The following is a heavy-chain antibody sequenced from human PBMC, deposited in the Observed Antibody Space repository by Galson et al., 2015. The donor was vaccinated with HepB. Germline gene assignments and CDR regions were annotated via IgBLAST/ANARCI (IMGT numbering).Heavy chain of an antibody. Sequence: SLRLSCAASGFTFSSYSMNWVRQAPGKGLEWVSYISSSSSTIYYADSVKGRFTISRDNAKNSLYLQMNSLRDEDTAVYYCARDSTEFLDLYYYGSGSYVTFDYWGQGTLVTVSS. CDR3: ARDSTEFLDLYYYGSGSYVTFDY. V-gene: IGHV3-48*02. J-gene: IGHJ4*02. D-gene: IGHD3-10*01. CDR1: GFTFSSYS. CDR2: ISSSSSTI.